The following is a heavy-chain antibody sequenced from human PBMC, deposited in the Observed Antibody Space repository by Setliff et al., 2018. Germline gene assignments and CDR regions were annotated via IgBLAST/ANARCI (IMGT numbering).Heavy chain of an antibody. V-gene: IGHV1-69*13. CDR2: FIPILGAT. CDR3: ARDTRDSSGYFPFWYFDP. J-gene: IGHJ2*01. D-gene: IGHD3-22*01. CDR1: GGTFSSSG. Sequence: ASVKVSCKSSGGTFSSSGITWVRQAPGQGLQWLGRFIPILGATNYAQNFQGRVTITADESTSTGYMELRSLRSDDTAVYYCARDTRDSSGYFPFWYFDPWGRGTLVTVSS.